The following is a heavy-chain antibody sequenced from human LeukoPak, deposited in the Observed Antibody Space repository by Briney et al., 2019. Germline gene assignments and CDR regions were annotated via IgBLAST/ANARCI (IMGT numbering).Heavy chain of an antibody. D-gene: IGHD6-19*01. CDR2: IYYSGST. V-gene: IGHV4-61*05. J-gene: IGHJ6*03. CDR3: ARVAGTYYYYYMDV. CDR1: GGSISSSSYY. Sequence: SETLSLACTVSGGSISSSSYYWGWIRQPPGKGLEWIGYIYYSGSTNYNPSLKSRVTISVDTSKNQFSLKLSSVTAADTAVYYCARVAGTYYYYYMDVWGKGTTVTISS.